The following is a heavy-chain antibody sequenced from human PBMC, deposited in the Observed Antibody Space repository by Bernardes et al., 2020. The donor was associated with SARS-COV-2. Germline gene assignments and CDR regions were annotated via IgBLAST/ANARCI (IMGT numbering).Heavy chain of an antibody. J-gene: IGHJ3*01. CDR2: MSGDWSGT. CDR3: ARGDDDAFDV. CDR1: GITFSNYW. Sequence: GGSLRLSCAASGITFSNYWMHWVRQAPGKGLVCFSRMSGDWSGTTYADSVKGRFTISIYNSKNTLYLQMNSLRAEDTAVYFCARGDDDAFDVWGQGTMVIVSS. V-gene: IGHV3-74*01. D-gene: IGHD2-21*01.